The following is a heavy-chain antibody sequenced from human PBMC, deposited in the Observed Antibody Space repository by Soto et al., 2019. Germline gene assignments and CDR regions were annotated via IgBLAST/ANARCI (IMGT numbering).Heavy chain of an antibody. Sequence: QLQLVESGGGVVQPGTSLRLSCAPSGFTFSSYGMYWVRQAPGKGLEWVAVVSYDGNNKYYADSVKGRFTISRDNAKNTLYLQMNSLRRDDTAVYYCAKDLGQQLVLNYGMDVWGQGTTVTVSS. CDR1: GFTFSSYG. J-gene: IGHJ6*02. V-gene: IGHV3-30*18. CDR3: AKDLGQQLVLNYGMDV. D-gene: IGHD6-13*01. CDR2: VSYDGNNK.